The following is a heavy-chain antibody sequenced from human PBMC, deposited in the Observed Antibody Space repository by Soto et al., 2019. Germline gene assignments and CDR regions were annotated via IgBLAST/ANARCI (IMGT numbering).Heavy chain of an antibody. CDR3: ARDPSTGIAAAGTTRIYGMDV. CDR2: IIPIFGTA. J-gene: IGHJ6*02. D-gene: IGHD6-13*01. Sequence: SVKVSCKASGGTFSSYAISWVRQAPGQGLEWMGGIIPIFGTANYAQKFQGRVTITADESTSTAYMELSSLRSEDTAVYYCARDPSTGIAAAGTTRIYGMDVWGQGTTVTVS. CDR1: GGTFSSYA. V-gene: IGHV1-69*13.